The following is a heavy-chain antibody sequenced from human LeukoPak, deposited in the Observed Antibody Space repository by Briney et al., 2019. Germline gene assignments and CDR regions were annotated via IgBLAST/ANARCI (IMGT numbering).Heavy chain of an antibody. CDR2: ISYDGSDK. CDR3: AKDLFAMTQWEQLGY. Sequence: GRSLRLSCEASGFTFNTYAMHWVRQPPGKGLEWVALISYDGSDKIYTDSVKGRFTISRDNSESTLYLQMDSLRGDDAAVYYCAKDLFAMTQWEQLGYWGQGTLVTVSS. V-gene: IGHV3-30*18. J-gene: IGHJ4*02. CDR1: GFTFNTYA. D-gene: IGHD1-26*01.